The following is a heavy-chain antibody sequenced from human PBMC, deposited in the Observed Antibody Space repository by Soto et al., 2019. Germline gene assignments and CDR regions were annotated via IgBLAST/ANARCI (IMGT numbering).Heavy chain of an antibody. V-gene: IGHV3-7*01. J-gene: IGHJ4*02. Sequence: GGSLRLSCAASGFTFSSYWMSWVRQAPGKGLEWVANIKQDGSEKYYVDSVKGRFTISRDNAKNSLYLQMNSLRAEDTAVYYCARDSAYNWNPFFDYWGQGTLVTVSS. CDR1: GFTFSSYW. CDR2: IKQDGSEK. CDR3: ARDSAYNWNPFFDY. D-gene: IGHD1-20*01.